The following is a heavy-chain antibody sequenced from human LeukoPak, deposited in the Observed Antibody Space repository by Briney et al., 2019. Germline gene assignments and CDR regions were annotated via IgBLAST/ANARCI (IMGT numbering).Heavy chain of an antibody. D-gene: IGHD3-22*01. V-gene: IGHV3-21*01. CDR1: GFTFSSYS. J-gene: IGHJ4*02. Sequence: GGSLRLSCAASGFTFSSYSMNCVRQAPRKGLEWVSSISSTSNYIFYADSVKGRFTISRDNAKNSLYLQMNSLRAEDTAVFYCARVYYYDSRPSFDYWGQGALVTVSS. CDR3: ARVYYYDSRPSFDY. CDR2: ISSTSNYI.